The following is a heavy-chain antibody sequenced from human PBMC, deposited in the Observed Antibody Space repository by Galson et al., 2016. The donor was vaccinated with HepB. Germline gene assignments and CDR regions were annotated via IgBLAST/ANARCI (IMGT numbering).Heavy chain of an antibody. CDR2: TYYRSHWYY. CDR3: ARDAPGSSYFDY. J-gene: IGHJ4*02. Sequence: CAISGDSVSSYTGVWNWIRQSPSRGLEWLGRTYYRSHWYYDYAVAVKTRLVINPDTSRNQLSLQLSSVTPDDTAVYWCARDAPGSSYFDYWSQGTLVTVSS. V-gene: IGHV6-1*01. CDR1: GDSVSSYTGV. D-gene: IGHD1-14*01.